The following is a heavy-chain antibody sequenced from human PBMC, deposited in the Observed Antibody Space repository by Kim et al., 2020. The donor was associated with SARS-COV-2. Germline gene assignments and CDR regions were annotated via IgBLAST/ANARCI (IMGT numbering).Heavy chain of an antibody. J-gene: IGHJ4*02. V-gene: IGHV1-2*02. Sequence: ASVKVSCKASGYIFTDQYIHWVRQAPGQGLEWMGWINPTTGHTKSAHKFQGRVTMTREASITTAYMELTRLTSDDTAVYYCGRDPGRGWNLDYWGQGTLVTVSS. CDR2: INPTTGHT. CDR3: GRDPGRGWNLDY. D-gene: IGHD6-19*01. CDR1: GYIFTDQY.